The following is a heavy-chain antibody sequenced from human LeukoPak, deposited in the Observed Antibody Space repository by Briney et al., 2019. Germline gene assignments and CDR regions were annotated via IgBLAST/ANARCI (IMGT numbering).Heavy chain of an antibody. CDR3: ASDHLLVGATKVASRITQKRDDY. J-gene: IGHJ4*02. CDR1: GYTFTSYG. D-gene: IGHD1-26*01. CDR2: ISAHNGNT. V-gene: IGHV1-18*01. Sequence: ASVKVSCKASGYTFTSYGISWVRQAPGQGLEWMGWISAHNGNTNYAQKLQGRVTMTTDTSTSTAYMELRSLRSDDTAVYYCASDHLLVGATKVASRITQKRDDYWGQGTLVTVSS.